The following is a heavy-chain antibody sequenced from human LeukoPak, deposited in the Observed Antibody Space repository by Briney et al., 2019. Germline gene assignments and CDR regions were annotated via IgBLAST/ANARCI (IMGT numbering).Heavy chain of an antibody. D-gene: IGHD3-10*01. CDR2: INPSGGST. V-gene: IGHV1-46*01. Sequence: ASVKVSCKASGYTFTSYYMHWVRQAPGQGLEWMGIINPSGGSTSYAQKFQGRVTMTRDTSISTAYMELSRLRSDDTAVYYCARYATAANRGYYYYMDVWGKGTTVTVSS. CDR3: ARYATAANRGYYYYMDV. J-gene: IGHJ6*03. CDR1: GYTFTSYY.